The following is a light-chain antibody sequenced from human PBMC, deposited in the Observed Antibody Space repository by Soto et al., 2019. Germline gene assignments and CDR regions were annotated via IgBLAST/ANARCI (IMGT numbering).Light chain of an antibody. CDR3: PQYGSPPLT. J-gene: IGKJ3*01. CDR2: GAS. Sequence: EIVLTQSPGTLSLSPGERATLSCRASQSVSSSYLAWYQQKPGQAPRLLIYGASSRATGIPDRFIGSGSGTVFTLTISRIAPEDFAVYYCPQYGSPPLTFGHRTKVDIK. V-gene: IGKV3-20*01. CDR1: QSVSSSY.